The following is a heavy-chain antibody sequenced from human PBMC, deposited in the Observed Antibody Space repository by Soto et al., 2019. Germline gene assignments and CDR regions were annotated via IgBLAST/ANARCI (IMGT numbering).Heavy chain of an antibody. J-gene: IGHJ6*03. V-gene: IGHV4-39*01. CDR3: ARLPRGTFYYYMDV. Sequence: SETLSLTCTVSGDSISSSHYYWGWIRQSPGKGLEWIGSIYYSGTTYYNPSLKSRVTISVDTSKNQFSLKLSSVTAADTALYYCARLPRGTFYYYMDVWGKGTTVTVSS. CDR1: GDSISSSHYY. D-gene: IGHD1-1*01. CDR2: IYYSGTT.